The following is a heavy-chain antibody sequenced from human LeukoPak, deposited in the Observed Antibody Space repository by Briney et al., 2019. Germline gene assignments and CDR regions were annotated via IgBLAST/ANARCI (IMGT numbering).Heavy chain of an antibody. CDR1: GYTFTSYD. J-gene: IGHJ2*01. V-gene: IGHV1-8*01. D-gene: IGHD3-22*01. CDR2: MNPNSGNT. Sequence: ASVKVSCKVSGYTFTSYDINWVRQATGQGLEWMGWMNPNSGNTGYAQKFQGRVTMTRNTSISTAYMELSSLRSEDTAVYYCARGRAYYYDSSGYFSSWYFDLWGRGTLVTVSS. CDR3: ARGRAYYYDSSGYFSSWYFDL.